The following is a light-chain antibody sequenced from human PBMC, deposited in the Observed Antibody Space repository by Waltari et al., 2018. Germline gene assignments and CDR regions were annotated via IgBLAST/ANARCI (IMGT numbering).Light chain of an antibody. J-gene: IGKJ4*01. CDR2: GAS. Sequence: DIQMTQSPSTLSASVGDRVTITCWASQTVYIWLAWYQQNPGKAPKLLIYGASTLESGVPLRFSGSGSGTEFTLTISSLQPDDFATYYCQQYITYPLTFGGGARVEIK. CDR1: QTVYIW. V-gene: IGKV1-5*01. CDR3: QQYITYPLT.